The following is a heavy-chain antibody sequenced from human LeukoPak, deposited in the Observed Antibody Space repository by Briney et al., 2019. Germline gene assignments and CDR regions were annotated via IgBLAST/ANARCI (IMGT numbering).Heavy chain of an antibody. CDR3: AREVARDNWFDP. Sequence: GGSLRLSCTASGFTFGDYAMSWVRQAPGKGLEWVSVIYSGGSTYYADSVKGRFTISRDNSNNPLYLQMNSLRAEDTAVYYCAREVARDNWFDPWGQGTLVTVSS. J-gene: IGHJ5*02. CDR2: IYSGGST. V-gene: IGHV3-53*01. CDR1: GFTFGDYA.